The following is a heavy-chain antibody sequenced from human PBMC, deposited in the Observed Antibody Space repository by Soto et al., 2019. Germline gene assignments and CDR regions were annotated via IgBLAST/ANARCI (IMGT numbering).Heavy chain of an antibody. CDR3: ARGRITGTTVEEFDY. J-gene: IGHJ4*02. CDR1: GGTFSSYA. Sequence: VKVSCKASGGTFSSYAISWVRQAPGQGLEWMGGIIPIFGTANYAQKFQGRVTITADESTSTAYMELSSLRSEDTAVYYCARGRITGTTVEEFDYWGQGTLVTVSS. D-gene: IGHD1-7*01. CDR2: IIPIFGTA. V-gene: IGHV1-69*01.